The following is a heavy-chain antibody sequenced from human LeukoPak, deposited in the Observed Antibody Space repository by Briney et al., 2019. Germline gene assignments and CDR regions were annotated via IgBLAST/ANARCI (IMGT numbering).Heavy chain of an antibody. CDR3: ASYNWNDGFFDY. CDR2: ISSSSSII. V-gene: IGHV3-48*02. Sequence: GGSLRLSCAASGFTFSTYSMNWVRQAPGKGLEWISYISSSSSIIYYAVSVKGRLTISRDNAKNSLSLQMNSLRDEDTAVYYCASYNWNDGFFDYWGQGTLVTVSS. D-gene: IGHD1-20*01. CDR1: GFTFSTYS. J-gene: IGHJ4*02.